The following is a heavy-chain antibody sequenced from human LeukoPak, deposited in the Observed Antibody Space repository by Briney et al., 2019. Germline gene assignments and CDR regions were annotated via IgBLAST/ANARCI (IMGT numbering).Heavy chain of an antibody. J-gene: IGHJ6*04. CDR1: GFTFSTYG. D-gene: IGHD3-10*02. CDR2: ISYEGSIK. V-gene: IGHV3-30*18. Sequence: GGSLRLSCAASGFTFSTYGMHWVRQAPGKGLEWVTFISYEGSIKRYADSVKGRFTISRDNAKNSLYLQMNSLRAEDTAVYYCAELGITMIGGVWGKGTTVTISS. CDR3: AELGITMIGGV.